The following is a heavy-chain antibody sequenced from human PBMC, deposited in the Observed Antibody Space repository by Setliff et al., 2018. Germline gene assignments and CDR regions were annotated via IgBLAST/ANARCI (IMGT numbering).Heavy chain of an antibody. J-gene: IGHJ4*02. CDR3: ARGRYYGSGSYSL. CDR1: GGSISSYY. D-gene: IGHD3-10*01. CDR2: IYYSGST. Sequence: SETLSFTCTVSGGSISSYYWCWIRQPPGKGLESIGYIYYSGSTNYNPSLKSRLTISRDTSKNQLSLNLSSVTAADTAVYYCARGRYYGSGSYSLWGQGTLVTVSS. V-gene: IGHV4-59*12.